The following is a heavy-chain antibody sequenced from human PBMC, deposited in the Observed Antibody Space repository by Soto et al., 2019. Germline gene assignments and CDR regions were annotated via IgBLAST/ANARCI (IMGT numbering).Heavy chain of an antibody. D-gene: IGHD1-1*01. CDR3: ARGSNWNSNCFDP. CDR2: IYYSGST. J-gene: IGHJ5*02. CDR1: GGSISSGGYY. Sequence: PSETLSLTCTVSGGSISSGGYYWSWIRQHPGKGLEWIGYIYYSGSTHYNPSLKSRVTISVDTSKNQFSLKLSSVTAADTAVYYCARGSNWNSNCFDPWGQGTLVTVSS. V-gene: IGHV4-31*03.